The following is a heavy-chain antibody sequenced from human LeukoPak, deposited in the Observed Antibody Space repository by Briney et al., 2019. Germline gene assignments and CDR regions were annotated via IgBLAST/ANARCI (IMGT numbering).Heavy chain of an antibody. V-gene: IGHV1-8*01. Sequence: ASVKVSCKASGGTFSSYAINWVRQATGQGLEWMGWMNPNSGNTGYAQKFQGRVTMTRNTSISTAYMELSSLRSEDTAVYYCARRDGGFGELFLDYWGQGTLVTVSS. CDR3: ARRDGGFGELFLDY. J-gene: IGHJ4*02. CDR2: MNPNSGNT. CDR1: GGTFSSYA. D-gene: IGHD3-10*01.